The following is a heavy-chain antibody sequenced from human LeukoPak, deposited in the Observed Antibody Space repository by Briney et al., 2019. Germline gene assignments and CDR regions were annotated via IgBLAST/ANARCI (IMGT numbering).Heavy chain of an antibody. CDR3: ARLLYSSSWFNYYYYGMDV. D-gene: IGHD6-13*01. Sequence: ASVKVSCKASGYTFTSYDINWVRQATGQGLEWMGWMNPNSGNTGYAQKFQGRVTMTRNTSISKAYMELSSLRSEDTAVYYCARLLYSSSWFNYYYYGMDVWGQGTTVTVSS. CDR1: GYTFTSYD. CDR2: MNPNSGNT. J-gene: IGHJ6*02. V-gene: IGHV1-8*01.